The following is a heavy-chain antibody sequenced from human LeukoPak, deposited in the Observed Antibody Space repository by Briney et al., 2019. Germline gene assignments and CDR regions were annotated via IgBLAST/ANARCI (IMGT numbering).Heavy chain of an antibody. D-gene: IGHD2-15*01. Sequence: KSSETLSLTCTVSGGSISSNIYYWAWIRQPPGKGLEWIGTIYFSGSTYYNPSLKSRVTISVDTSKNQFSLKLTSVTAADTAVYYCARLGYCSGGSCHHDYWGPGNLVTVSS. CDR3: ARLGYCSGGSCHHDY. CDR2: IYFSGST. CDR1: GGSISSNIYY. V-gene: IGHV4-39*01. J-gene: IGHJ4*02.